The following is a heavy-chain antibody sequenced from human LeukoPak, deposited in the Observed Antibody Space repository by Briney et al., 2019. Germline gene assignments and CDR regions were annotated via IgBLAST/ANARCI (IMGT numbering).Heavy chain of an antibody. Sequence: SETLFLTCTVSGGSISSYYWSWIRQPAGKGLEWIGRIYTSGSTNYNPSLKSRVTMSVDTSKNQFSLKLSSVTAADTAVYYCARDIVVVPAAIRNYYYMDVWGKGTTVTVSS. CDR3: ARDIVVVPAAIRNYYYMDV. V-gene: IGHV4-4*07. J-gene: IGHJ6*03. D-gene: IGHD2-2*02. CDR2: IYTSGST. CDR1: GGSISSYY.